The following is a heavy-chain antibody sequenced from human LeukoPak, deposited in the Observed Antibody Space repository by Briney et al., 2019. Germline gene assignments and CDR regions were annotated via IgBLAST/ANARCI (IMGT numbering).Heavy chain of an antibody. Sequence: KPSGTLSLTCAVSGGSISSSNWWSWVRQPPGKGLEWIGEIYHSGSTNYNPSLKSRVTISVDKSKNQFSLKLSSVTAADTAVYYCARDSSGYYLGGRKYFDYWGQGTLVTVSS. CDR1: GGSISSSNW. J-gene: IGHJ4*02. V-gene: IGHV4-4*02. CDR3: ARDSSGYYLGGRKYFDY. CDR2: IYHSGST. D-gene: IGHD3-22*01.